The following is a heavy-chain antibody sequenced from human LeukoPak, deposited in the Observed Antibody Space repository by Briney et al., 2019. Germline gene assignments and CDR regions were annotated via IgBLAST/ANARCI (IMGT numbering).Heavy chain of an antibody. J-gene: IGHJ4*02. D-gene: IGHD3-22*01. Sequence: ASVKVSCKASGYTFTGYYMHWVRQAPGQGLEWMGWINPNSGGTNYAQKFQGRVTMTRDTSISTAYMELSRLRSDDTAVYYCALSTVYYDSSGYLDYWGQGTLVTVSP. CDR2: INPNSGGT. V-gene: IGHV1-2*02. CDR3: ALSTVYYDSSGYLDY. CDR1: GYTFTGYY.